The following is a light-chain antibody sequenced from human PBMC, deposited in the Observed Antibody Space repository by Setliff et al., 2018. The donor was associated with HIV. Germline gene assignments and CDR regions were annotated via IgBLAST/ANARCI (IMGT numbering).Light chain of an antibody. CDR3: CSYAGSSTYV. Sequence: QSVLTQPASVSGSPGQSITMSCTGTSSDVGSYNLVSWYQQHPGKAPKLMLYEVNKRPSGVSNRFSGSKSGNTASLTISGLQAEDEADYYCCSYAGSSTYVFGTGTKGTV. J-gene: IGLJ1*01. CDR1: SSDVGSYNL. V-gene: IGLV2-23*02. CDR2: EVN.